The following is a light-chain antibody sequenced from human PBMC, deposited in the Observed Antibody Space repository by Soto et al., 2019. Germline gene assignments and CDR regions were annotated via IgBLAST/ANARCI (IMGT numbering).Light chain of an antibody. CDR1: SSDVGSYNL. V-gene: IGLV2-23*02. J-gene: IGLJ1*01. Sequence: QSVLTQPASVSGSPGQSITISCTGTSSDVGSYNLVSWYQQYPGKAPKLMIYEVTQRPSGVSNRFSGSKSGNTAALTISGLQAEDEADYYCCSYARGSTYVFGTGTKVTV. CDR3: CSYARGSTYV. CDR2: EVT.